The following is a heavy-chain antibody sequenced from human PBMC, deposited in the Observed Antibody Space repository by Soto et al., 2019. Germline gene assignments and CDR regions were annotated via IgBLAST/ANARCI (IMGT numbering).Heavy chain of an antibody. J-gene: IGHJ5*02. D-gene: IGHD3-10*01. CDR1: GGSISSNSYY. V-gene: IGHV4-39*01. CDR3: ARRSPLVYGNPFDH. Sequence: SETLSLSCTVSGGSISSNSYYWDWIRQPPGKGLDWIGSIYHRGSTYYNPSLKSRVAISVDPSTNQFSLTLTSVTAADTAVYYCARRSPLVYGNPFDHWGQGTLVTVSS. CDR2: IYHRGST.